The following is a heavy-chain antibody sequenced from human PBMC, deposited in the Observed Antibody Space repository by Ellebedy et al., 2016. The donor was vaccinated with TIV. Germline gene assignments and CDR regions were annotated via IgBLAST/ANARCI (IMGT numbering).Heavy chain of an antibody. CDR3: ARGLQGDNWFDP. D-gene: IGHD4-11*01. V-gene: IGHV3-74*01. Sequence: PGGSLRLSCAASGFTFSTYWMHWVRQAPGKGLVWVSRINTDGSGTTYADSVKGRFIVSRDNAKNTLSLQMSSQRAEDTAVYYCARGLQGDNWFDPWGQGTLVIVSS. J-gene: IGHJ5*02. CDR2: INTDGSGT. CDR1: GFTFSTYW.